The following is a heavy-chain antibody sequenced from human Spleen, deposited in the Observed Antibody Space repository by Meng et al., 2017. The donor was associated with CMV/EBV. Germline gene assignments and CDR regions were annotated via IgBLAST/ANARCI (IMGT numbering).Heavy chain of an antibody. CDR1: GYTFTSYS. V-gene: IGHV1-46*01. J-gene: IGHJ4*02. Sequence: ASVKVSCKASGYTFTSYSKHWVRQAPGHGRGWMGIIKPGGGSTTYAQKFQGRVTLTRDMSTSTVYMELSSLRSEDTAVYYCARDQIAVSGLSYYFDFWGQGTLVTVSS. D-gene: IGHD6-19*01. CDR3: ARDQIAVSGLSYYFDF. CDR2: IKPGGGST.